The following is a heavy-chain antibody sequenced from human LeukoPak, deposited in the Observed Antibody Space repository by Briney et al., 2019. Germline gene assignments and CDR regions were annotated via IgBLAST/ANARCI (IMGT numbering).Heavy chain of an antibody. CDR1: GFSFSTYA. J-gene: IGHJ4*02. D-gene: IGHD5/OR15-5a*01. Sequence: PGDSLRLSRVASGFSFSTYAMNWVRQVPGKGLEWVSTIGGSDDSTSYADSVKGRFTISSDFSKNTLYLQMNSLRAEDTAVYFCAKGLVFHDNYFDNWGQGTLVTVSS. CDR2: IGGSDDST. CDR3: AKGLVFHDNYFDN. V-gene: IGHV3-23*01.